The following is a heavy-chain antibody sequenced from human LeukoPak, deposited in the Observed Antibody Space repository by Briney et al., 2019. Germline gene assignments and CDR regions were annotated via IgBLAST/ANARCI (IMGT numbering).Heavy chain of an antibody. V-gene: IGHV3-23*01. J-gene: IGHJ4*02. CDR3: AKLGLKLGGDY. Sequence: GGSLTLSRVASRFTFSRSAMRRVRQAPRKGLEWVSTITGSGGTTYYADSVKGRFTISRDKSKNTLYLQMNSLRAEDTAVYYCAKLGLKLGGDYWGQGTLVTVSS. D-gene: IGHD3-16*01. CDR1: RFTFSRSA. CDR2: ITGSGGTT.